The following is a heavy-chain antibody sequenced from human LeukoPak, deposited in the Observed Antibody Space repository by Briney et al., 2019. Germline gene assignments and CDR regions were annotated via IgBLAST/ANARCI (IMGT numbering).Heavy chain of an antibody. CDR1: GFTVSSNY. J-gene: IGHJ4*02. CDR2: IYSGGST. V-gene: IGHV3-53*01. D-gene: IGHD6-13*01. Sequence: PGGSLRLSCAASGFTVSSNYMSWVRQAPGKGLEWVSVIYSGGSTYYADSVKCRFTISRDNSKNTLYLQMNSQRAEDTAVYYCAIAEYSSSWYLDYWGQGNLVTVSP. CDR3: AIAEYSSSWYLDY.